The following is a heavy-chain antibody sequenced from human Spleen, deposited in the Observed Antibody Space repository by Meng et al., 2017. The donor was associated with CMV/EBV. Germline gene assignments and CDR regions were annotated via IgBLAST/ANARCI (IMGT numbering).Heavy chain of an antibody. D-gene: IGHD2-15*01. CDR1: GYTFTGYY. CDR3: ARGPVTRVAYYYGMDV. V-gene: IGHV1-2*02. J-gene: IGHJ6*02. CDR2: INPNSGGT. Sequence: ASVKVSCKASGYTFTGYYMHWVRQAPGQGLEWMGWINPNSGGTNYAQKFQGRVTMTRDTSISTAYMELSRLRSDDTAVYYCARGPVTRVAYYYGMDVWGQGTTVTVSS.